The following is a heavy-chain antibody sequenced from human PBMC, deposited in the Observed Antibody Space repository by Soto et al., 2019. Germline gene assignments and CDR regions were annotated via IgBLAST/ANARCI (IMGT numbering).Heavy chain of an antibody. CDR2: INHSGST. D-gene: IGHD3-3*01. CDR1: GGSFSGYY. Sequence: ASETLSLTCAVYGGSFSGYYWSWIRQPPGKGLEWIGEINHSGSTNYNPSLKSRVTISVDTSKNQFSLKLSSVTAADTAVYYCARGLNDFWSGYLAPYYYGMDVWGQGTTVTVSS. V-gene: IGHV4-34*01. J-gene: IGHJ6*02. CDR3: ARGLNDFWSGYLAPYYYGMDV.